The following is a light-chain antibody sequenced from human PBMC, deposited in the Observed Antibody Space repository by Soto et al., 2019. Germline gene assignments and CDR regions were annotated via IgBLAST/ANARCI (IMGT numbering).Light chain of an antibody. J-gene: IGLJ3*02. CDR2: IDN. V-gene: IGLV1-44*01. CDR3: AAWSDSLNGWV. Sequence: QSVLTQPPSASGTPGQRVSISCSGSSTNIGSNTVNWYQQLPGTAPKLLIFIDNQQPSGVPDRFSGSKSGTSASLAISGLQSEDEADYYCAAWSDSLNGWVFGGGTKVTVL. CDR1: STNIGSNT.